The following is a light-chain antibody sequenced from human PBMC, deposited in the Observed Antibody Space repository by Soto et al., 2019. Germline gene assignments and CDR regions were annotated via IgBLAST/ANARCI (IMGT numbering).Light chain of an antibody. J-gene: IGLJ1*01. V-gene: IGLV2-14*03. Sequence: QSVLTQPPSVSGSPGQSITISCTGNHNDIGTYDYVSWYQQHPGRAPRLLIYGVTTWPSGISDRFSASKSGLTASLTISGLQPEDEADYYCSSFTSDRIYVFGPGTKVTVL. CDR2: GVT. CDR1: HNDIGTYDY. CDR3: SSFTSDRIYV.